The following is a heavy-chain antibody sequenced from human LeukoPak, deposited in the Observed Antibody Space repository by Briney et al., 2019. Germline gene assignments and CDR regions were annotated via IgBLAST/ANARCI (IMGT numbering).Heavy chain of an antibody. D-gene: IGHD3-10*01. CDR2: ISSSSSYI. CDR3: ARDRDYGSGSYYNGYYMDV. Sequence: PGGSLRLSCAASGFTFSSSSMNWVRQAPGKGLEWVSSISSSSSYIYYADSVKGRFTISRDNAKNSLYLQMNSLRAEDTAVYYCARDRDYGSGSYYNGYYMDVWGKGTTVTVSS. CDR1: GFTFSSSS. V-gene: IGHV3-21*01. J-gene: IGHJ6*03.